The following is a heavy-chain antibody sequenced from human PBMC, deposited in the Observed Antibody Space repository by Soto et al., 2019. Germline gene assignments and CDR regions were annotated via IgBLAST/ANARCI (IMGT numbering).Heavy chain of an antibody. CDR2: IYHSGNT. CDR3: ARRWGEGRVDY. Sequence: QVKLQESGPGLVKPSGTLSLTCAVSGGSISSSNWWCWVRQPPGKGLECIGEIYHSGNTNYNPSLKSRVTMAVDKSRNQCSLKLSSVTAADTAVYYCARRWGEGRVDYWGQGTLVTVSS. CDR1: GGSISSSNW. J-gene: IGHJ4*02. D-gene: IGHD3-10*01. V-gene: IGHV4-4*02.